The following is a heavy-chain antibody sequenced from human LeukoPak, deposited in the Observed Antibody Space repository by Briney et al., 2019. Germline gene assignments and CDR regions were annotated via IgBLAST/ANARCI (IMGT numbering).Heavy chain of an antibody. CDR1: GDSISTYH. CDR3: ERDRRHSYGSYFDP. D-gene: IGHD5-18*01. V-gene: IGHV4-59*01. CDR2: VQTTGTS. Sequence: SETLSLTCSVSGDSISTYHWGWIRQPPGRGLEWIGYVQTTGTSNFNPSLKSRVTITLYESKAQFSLRLTSVTAADTAVYYCERDRRHSYGSYFDPWGQGTLVIVSS. J-gene: IGHJ5*02.